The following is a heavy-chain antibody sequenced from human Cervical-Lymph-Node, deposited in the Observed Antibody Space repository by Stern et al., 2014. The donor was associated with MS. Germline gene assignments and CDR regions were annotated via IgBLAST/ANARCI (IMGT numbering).Heavy chain of an antibody. V-gene: IGHV4-4*02. CDR3: ARRGCGSTSCYVLIDY. CDR2: IYHSGST. D-gene: IGHD2-2*01. J-gene: IGHJ4*02. Sequence: QLQLQESGPGLVKPSETLSLTCAVSGGSISSSSWWSWVSQPPGKGLEWIGEIYHSGSTNYNPSLKSRVTISRDKSKNEFFLQLSSVTAADTAVYYCARRGCGSTSCYVLIDYWGQGTLVTVSS. CDR1: GGSISSSSW.